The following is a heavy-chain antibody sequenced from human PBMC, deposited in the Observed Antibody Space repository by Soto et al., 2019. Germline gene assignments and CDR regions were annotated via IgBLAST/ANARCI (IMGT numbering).Heavy chain of an antibody. D-gene: IGHD3-16*01. J-gene: IGHJ4*02. V-gene: IGHV4-59*08. Sequence: SETLSLTCTVSGGSISSYYWSWIRQPPGKGLEWIGYIYYSGSTNYNPSLKSRVTISVDTSKNQFSLKLSSVTAADTAVYYCARLGGNADWGQGTLVTVSS. CDR2: IYYSGST. CDR1: GGSISSYY. CDR3: ARLGGNAD.